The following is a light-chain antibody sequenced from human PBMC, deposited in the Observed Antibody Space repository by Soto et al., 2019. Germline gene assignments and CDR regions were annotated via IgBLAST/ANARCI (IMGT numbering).Light chain of an antibody. CDR1: QRANRY. J-gene: IGKJ1*01. CDR3: DQRDISTWT. Sequence: EIVLTQAPATLSLSPGERATLSCWASQRANRYLVWYQQKPGQAPRLLMYDASKRATGIPARFSGRGSGTDFTLTISSLVSVYCAVYYCDQRDISTWTSGEGTKADMK. V-gene: IGKV3-11*01. CDR2: DAS.